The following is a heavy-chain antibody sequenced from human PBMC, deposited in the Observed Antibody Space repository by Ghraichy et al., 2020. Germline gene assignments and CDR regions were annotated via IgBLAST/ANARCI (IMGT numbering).Heavy chain of an antibody. D-gene: IGHD1/OR15-1a*01. CDR2: INVADGVT. CDR3: ARDGGTDLDQRRKGGRNYYGMDV. CDR1: GYSFTNYG. J-gene: IGHJ6*02. V-gene: IGHV1-3*01. Sequence: ASVKVSCKASGYSFTNYGIHWVRQAPGQSLEWMGWINVADGVTRSSKKFQGRVTITGDTSATTAYMSLSSLRSEDTGFYYCARDGGTDLDQRRKGGRNYYGMDVWGQGTTVTVSS.